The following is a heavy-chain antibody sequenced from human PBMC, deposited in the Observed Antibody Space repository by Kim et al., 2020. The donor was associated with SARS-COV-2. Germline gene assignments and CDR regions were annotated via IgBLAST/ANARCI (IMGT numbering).Heavy chain of an antibody. Sequence: GGSLRLSCSASGFTFSSYAMHWVRQAPGKGLEYVSAISSNGGSTYYADSVKGRFTISRDNSKNTLYLQMSSLRAEDTAVYYCVKGGRWLPIEDYFDYWGQGTLVTVSS. CDR1: GFTFSSYA. J-gene: IGHJ4*02. D-gene: IGHD3-16*01. V-gene: IGHV3-64D*09. CDR2: ISSNGGST. CDR3: VKGGRWLPIEDYFDY.